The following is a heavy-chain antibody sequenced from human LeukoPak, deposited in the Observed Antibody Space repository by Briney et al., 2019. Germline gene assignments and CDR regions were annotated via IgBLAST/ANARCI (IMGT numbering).Heavy chain of an antibody. CDR1: GYSLTELS. J-gene: IGHJ3*02. CDR3: ATRLGEFSSRDAFNI. Sequence: GASVKVSCKVSGYSLTELSMHWVRQAPGKGLEWVGGFSPGDGETIYAQRFQGRFTMTEATSTDTAYMELRSLTYEDTAVYYCATRLGEFSSRDAFNIWGQGTMVTVSS. CDR2: FSPGDGET. V-gene: IGHV1-24*01. D-gene: IGHD3-16*02.